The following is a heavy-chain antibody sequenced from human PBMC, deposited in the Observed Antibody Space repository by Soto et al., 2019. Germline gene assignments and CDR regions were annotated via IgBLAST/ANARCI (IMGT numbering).Heavy chain of an antibody. CDR2: ISSSSSYI. J-gene: IGHJ4*02. Sequence: GGSLRLSCAASGFTFSSYSMNWVRQAPGKGLEWVSSISSSSSYIYYADSVKGRFTISRDNSKNTLYLQMNSLRAEDTAVYYCARGYSSGWHYYFDYWGQGTLVTVSS. CDR1: GFTFSSYS. D-gene: IGHD6-19*01. V-gene: IGHV3-21*01. CDR3: ARGYSSGWHYYFDY.